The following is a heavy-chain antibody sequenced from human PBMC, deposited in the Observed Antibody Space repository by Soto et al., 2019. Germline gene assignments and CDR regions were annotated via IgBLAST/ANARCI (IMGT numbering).Heavy chain of an antibody. D-gene: IGHD3-22*01. J-gene: IGHJ6*02. V-gene: IGHV1-69*12. Sequence: QVQLVQSGAEVKKPGSSVKVSCKASGGTFDNYAITWVRQAPGQGLEWMAGIIPMLDSANYAEKFQDRVSINVDESTSMPFMAVSSLRFGYTAVYYSARMYHYKSGGKTYSYYGSDVWGQGTTVTVS. CDR1: GGTFDNYA. CDR3: ARMYHYKSGGKTYSYYGSDV. CDR2: IIPMLDSA.